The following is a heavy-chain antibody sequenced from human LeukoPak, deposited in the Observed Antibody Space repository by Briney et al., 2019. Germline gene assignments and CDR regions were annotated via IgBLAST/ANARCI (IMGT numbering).Heavy chain of an antibody. CDR3: ARLDCIVEGCYNH. CDR2: A. J-gene: IGHJ4*02. Sequence: KPSETLSLTCSVSGDSVTSSYWNWIRQPPGKGLEWIGYANYTPSLRSRLIMSVDTAKNDISLILTPVTAADTAIYYCARLDCIVEGCYNHWGRGTLVTVSS. CDR1: GDSVTSSY. V-gene: IGHV4-59*08. D-gene: IGHD2-15*01.